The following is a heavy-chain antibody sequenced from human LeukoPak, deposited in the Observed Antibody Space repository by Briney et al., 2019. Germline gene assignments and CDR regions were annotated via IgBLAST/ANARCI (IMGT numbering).Heavy chain of an antibody. D-gene: IGHD6-19*01. CDR2: IYSGGST. CDR1: GFTVSSNY. J-gene: IGHJ6*02. CDR3: ARYGFYSSGWYGPGDYYYGMDV. Sequence: GGSLRLSCAASGFTVSSNYMSWVRQAPGKGLEWVSVIYSGGSTYYADSVKGRFTISRGNSKNTLYLQMNSLRAEDTAVYYCARYGFYSSGWYGPGDYYYGMDVWGQGTTVTVSS. V-gene: IGHV3-53*01.